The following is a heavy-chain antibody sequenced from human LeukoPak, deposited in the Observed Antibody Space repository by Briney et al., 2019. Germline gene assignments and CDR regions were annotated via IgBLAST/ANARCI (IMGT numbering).Heavy chain of an antibody. V-gene: IGHV1-69*05. J-gene: IGHJ4*02. CDR3: ARVRGAASPGYFDY. CDR1: GGTFSSYA. Sequence: ASVKVSCKASGGTFSSYAISWVRQAPGRGLEWMGGIIPIFGTANYAQKFQGRVTITTDESTSTAYMELSSLRSEDTAVYYCARVRGAASPGYFDYWAQGTLVTVSS. D-gene: IGHD2-15*01. CDR2: IIPIFGTA.